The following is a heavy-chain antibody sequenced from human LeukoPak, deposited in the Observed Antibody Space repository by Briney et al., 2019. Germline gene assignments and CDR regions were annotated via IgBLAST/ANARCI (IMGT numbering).Heavy chain of an antibody. CDR3: ARTIPPSAAGRKGLYYYYYMDV. D-gene: IGHD6-13*01. V-gene: IGHV1-69*05. Sequence: SVKVSCKASGGTFSSYAISWVRQAPGQGLEWMGGIIPIFGTANYAQKFQGRVTITTDESTSTAYMELSSLRSEDTAVYYCARTIPPSAAGRKGLYYYYYMDVWGKGTTVTVSS. J-gene: IGHJ6*03. CDR2: IIPIFGTA. CDR1: GGTFSSYA.